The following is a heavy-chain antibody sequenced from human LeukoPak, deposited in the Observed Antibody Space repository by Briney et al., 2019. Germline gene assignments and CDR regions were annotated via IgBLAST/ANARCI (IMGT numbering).Heavy chain of an antibody. J-gene: IGHJ4*02. V-gene: IGHV3-23*01. CDR3: AKVVEVSPGPDY. CDR2: ISGIGGST. CDR1: AFTFSSYA. D-gene: IGHD2-15*01. Sequence: GGSLRVSCAASAFTFSSYAMSWVRPLPGEGLEWVSCISGIGGSTSYADSVKGRITISRDNSKNTLYLQMNSLRAEDTAVDYCAKVVEVSPGPDYWGQGTLVTVSS.